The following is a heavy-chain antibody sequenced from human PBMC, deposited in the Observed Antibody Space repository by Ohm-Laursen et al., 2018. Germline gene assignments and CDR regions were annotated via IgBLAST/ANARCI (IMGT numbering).Heavy chain of an antibody. CDR1: GFTFSSYA. CDR2: ISGSGGST. J-gene: IGHJ4*02. CDR3: AKDISGSLHY. D-gene: IGHD1-26*01. Sequence: SLRLSCSASGFTFSSYATSWVRQAPGKGLEWVSAISGSGGSTYYADSVKGRFTISRDNSKNTLYLQMNSLRAEDTAVYYCAKDISGSLHYWGQGTLVTVSS. V-gene: IGHV3-23*01.